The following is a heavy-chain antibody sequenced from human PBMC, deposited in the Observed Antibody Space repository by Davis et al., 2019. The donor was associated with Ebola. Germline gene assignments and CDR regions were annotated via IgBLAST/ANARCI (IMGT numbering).Heavy chain of an antibody. D-gene: IGHD3-3*01. CDR3: TPYYDFWSASYYFDY. CDR2: IRSKAYGGTT. J-gene: IGHJ4*02. Sequence: PGGSLRLSCTASGFTFGDYAMSWFRQAPGKGLEWVGFIRSKAYGGTTEYAASVKGRFTISRDDSKSIAYLQMNSLKTEDTAVYYCTPYYDFWSASYYFDYWGQGTLVTVSS. V-gene: IGHV3-49*03. CDR1: GFTFGDYA.